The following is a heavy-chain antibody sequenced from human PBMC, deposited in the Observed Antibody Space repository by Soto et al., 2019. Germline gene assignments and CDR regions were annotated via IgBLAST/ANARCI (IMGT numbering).Heavy chain of an antibody. D-gene: IGHD3-22*01. CDR2: ISSSSSYI. V-gene: IGHV3-21*01. J-gene: IGHJ3*02. Sequence: EVQLVESGGGLVKPGGSLRLSCAASGFTFSSYSMNWVRQAPGKGLEWVSSISSSSSYIYYADSVKGRFTISRDNAKNSLYLQMNRLRAEDTAVYYCATNYYDSSGPDDAFDIWGQGTMVTVSS. CDR1: GFTFSSYS. CDR3: ATNYYDSSGPDDAFDI.